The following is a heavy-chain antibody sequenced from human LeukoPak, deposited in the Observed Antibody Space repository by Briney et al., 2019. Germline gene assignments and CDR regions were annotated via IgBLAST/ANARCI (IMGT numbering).Heavy chain of an antibody. D-gene: IGHD2-2*01. J-gene: IGHJ4*02. CDR2: NYPGDSRT. CDR1: GYTFATYW. CDR3: VRHLSDITSCPNY. V-gene: IGHV5-51*01. Sequence: PGESLKISCKGSGYTFATYWIGWVRQMPGKGLEWMGINYPGDSRTTYSPSFQGQVTISADKSIRTAYLQWNSLKASDTAIYYCVRHLSDITSCPNYWGPGTLITVAS.